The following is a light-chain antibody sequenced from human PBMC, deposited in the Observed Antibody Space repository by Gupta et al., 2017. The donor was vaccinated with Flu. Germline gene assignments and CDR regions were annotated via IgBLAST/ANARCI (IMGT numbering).Light chain of an antibody. CDR3: QQYDDWPLWT. V-gene: IGKV3-15*01. Sequence: VMTQSPAILSLSPGERVTLSCRASQSVGTNLAWYQQRPGQAPRVVIFGAATRATGIPVRFSGSGFGTELTLTISSRQSEDLAVYYCQQYDDWPLWTFGQGTKVEIK. CDR1: QSVGTN. J-gene: IGKJ1*01. CDR2: GAA.